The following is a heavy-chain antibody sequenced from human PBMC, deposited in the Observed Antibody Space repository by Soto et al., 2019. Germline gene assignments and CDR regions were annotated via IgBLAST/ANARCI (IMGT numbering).Heavy chain of an antibody. V-gene: IGHV3-33*01. J-gene: IGHJ4*02. Sequence: PGGSLRLSCAASGFTFSSYGMHWVRQAPGKGLEWVAVIWYDGSNKYYADSVKGRFTISRDNSKNTLYLQMNSLRAEDRAVYYCARGPTYYYDSSGYVYWGQGTLVTVSS. CDR1: GFTFSSYG. CDR2: IWYDGSNK. CDR3: ARGPTYYYDSSGYVY. D-gene: IGHD3-22*01.